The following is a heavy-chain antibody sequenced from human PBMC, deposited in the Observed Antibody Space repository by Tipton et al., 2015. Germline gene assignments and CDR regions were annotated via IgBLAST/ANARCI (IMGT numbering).Heavy chain of an antibody. CDR1: GGSISTRTYY. J-gene: IGHJ3*02. V-gene: IGHV4-39*01. Sequence: TLSLTCSVSGGSISTRTYYWGWIRQPPGKGLEFIGTIYYSGSTYYNPSPKSRVSISVDTSKNHFSLSLSSVTAADTAVYYCARGSFDIWGQGTLVTVSS. CDR3: ARGSFDI. CDR2: IYYSGST.